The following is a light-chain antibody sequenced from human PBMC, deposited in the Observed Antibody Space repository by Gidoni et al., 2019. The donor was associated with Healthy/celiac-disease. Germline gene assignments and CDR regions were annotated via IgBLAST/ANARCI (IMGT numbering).Light chain of an antibody. V-gene: IGKV1-39*01. CDR1: ENIAGF. J-gene: IGKJ1*01. Sequence: DIQMSQSPSSLSASIGDRVTITCRASENIAGFLNFYQQKAGHAPNPLIYAASTVQSGVPSKFTGSESGTECTLTISSLQPEDLGIYYCHQSYGSPQTFGQGTKLEI. CDR3: HQSYGSPQT. CDR2: AAS.